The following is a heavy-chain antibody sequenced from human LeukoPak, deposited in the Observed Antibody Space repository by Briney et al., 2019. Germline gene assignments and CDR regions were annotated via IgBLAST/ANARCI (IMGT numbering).Heavy chain of an antibody. Sequence: GGSLRLSCAASGFTFSSYAMSWVRQAPGKGLEWVSAISGSGGSTYYADSVKGRFTISRDNSKNTLYLQMNSLRAEDTAVYYCAKSPWRELLNEPDYWGQGTLVTVSS. CDR3: AKSPWRELLNEPDY. CDR2: ISGSGGST. J-gene: IGHJ4*02. CDR1: GFTFSSYA. D-gene: IGHD1-26*01. V-gene: IGHV3-23*01.